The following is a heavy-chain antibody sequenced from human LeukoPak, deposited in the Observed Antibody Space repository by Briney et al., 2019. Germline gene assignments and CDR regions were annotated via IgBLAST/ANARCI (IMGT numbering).Heavy chain of an antibody. V-gene: IGHV1-8*03. D-gene: IGHD6-19*01. J-gene: IGHJ6*02. CDR1: GYTFTTYD. Sequence: ASVKVSCKASGYTFTTYDINWVRQATGQGLQWMGWINPNSGNTGYAQKFQGRITITRNTSISSVYMELSSLRSEDTAVYYCARDVWIAVAGTSSTYGMDVWGQGTTVTVSS. CDR2: INPNSGNT. CDR3: ARDVWIAVAGTSSTYGMDV.